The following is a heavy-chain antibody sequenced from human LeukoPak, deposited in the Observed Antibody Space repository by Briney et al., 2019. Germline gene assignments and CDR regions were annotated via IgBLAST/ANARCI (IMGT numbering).Heavy chain of an antibody. CDR3: TSDSPDYGMDV. V-gene: IGHV3-74*01. CDR2: INSDGRTT. Sequence: GGSPRLSCATSGFTFSTYWMHWVRQTPGKELEWVARINSDGRTTVYADSVRGRFAISRDNAKNTLYLQMNSLRAEDTAVYYCTSDSPDYGMDVWGQGTTVIVSS. CDR1: GFTFSTYW. J-gene: IGHJ6*02.